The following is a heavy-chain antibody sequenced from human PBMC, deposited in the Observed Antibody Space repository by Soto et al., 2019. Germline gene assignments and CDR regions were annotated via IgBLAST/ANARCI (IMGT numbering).Heavy chain of an antibody. CDR1: GGSISSYY. V-gene: IGHV4-59*08. CDR2: IYYSGST. Sequence: QVQLQESGPGLVKPSETLSLTCTVSGGSISSYYWSWIRQPPGKGLEWIGYIYYSGSTNYNPSLKSRVTISVDTSKNQFSLKLSSVTAADTAVYYCARRWGYRDSSGYHQNWFDPWGQGTLVTVSS. J-gene: IGHJ5*02. CDR3: ARRWGYRDSSGYHQNWFDP. D-gene: IGHD3-22*01.